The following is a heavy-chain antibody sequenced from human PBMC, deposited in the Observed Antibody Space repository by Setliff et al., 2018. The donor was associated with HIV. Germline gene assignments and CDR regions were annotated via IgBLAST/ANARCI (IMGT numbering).Heavy chain of an antibody. D-gene: IGHD5-18*01. CDR2: INPNSGGT. Sequence: ASVKVSCKTSGYTFTGYYVHWVRQAPGQGLEWMGWINPNSGGTNYAQKFQGRVNMTRDTSISTTYMELSRLRSDDTAVYYCARTLPQYTNLFDYWGQGTLVTVSS. CDR1: GYTFTGYY. J-gene: IGHJ4*02. CDR3: ARTLPQYTNLFDY. V-gene: IGHV1-2*02.